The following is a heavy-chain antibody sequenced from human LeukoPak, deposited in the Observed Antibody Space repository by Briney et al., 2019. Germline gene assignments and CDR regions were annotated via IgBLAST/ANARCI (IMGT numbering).Heavy chain of an antibody. V-gene: IGHV4-59*01. CDR1: GGSISSYY. D-gene: IGHD4-17*01. CDR3: ARSYHDGDPPSY. CDR2: IYYSGST. J-gene: IGHJ4*02. Sequence: KASETLSLTCTVSGGSISSYYWSWIRQPPGKGLEWIGYIYYSGSTNYNPSLKSRVTISVDTSKNQFSLKLSSVTAADTAVYYCARSYHDGDPPSYWGQGTLVTVSS.